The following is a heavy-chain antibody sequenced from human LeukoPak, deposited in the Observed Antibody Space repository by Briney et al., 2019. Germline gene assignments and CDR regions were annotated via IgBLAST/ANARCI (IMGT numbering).Heavy chain of an antibody. CDR1: GGSISSSNW. D-gene: IGHD1-1*01. Sequence: SETLSLTCAVSGGSISSSNWWSWVRQPPGKGLEWIGEIYHSGSTNYNPSLKSRVTISVDMSKNQISLKLSSVTAADTAVYYCARRSGYGYFQHWGQGTLVTVSS. J-gene: IGHJ1*01. V-gene: IGHV4-4*02. CDR2: IYHSGST. CDR3: ARRSGYGYFQH.